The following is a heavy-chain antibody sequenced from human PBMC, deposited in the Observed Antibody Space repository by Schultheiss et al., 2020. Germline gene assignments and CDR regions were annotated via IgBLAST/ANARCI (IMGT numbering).Heavy chain of an antibody. Sequence: AETLSLTCTVSGGSISSYYWSWIRQPAGKGLEWIGEINHSGSTNYNPSLKSRVTISVDTSKNQFSLKLSSVTAADTAVYYCARVRGNWNYGELFDYWGQGTLVTVSS. J-gene: IGHJ4*02. CDR3: ARVRGNWNYGELFDY. CDR1: GGSISSYY. D-gene: IGHD1-7*01. CDR2: INHSGST. V-gene: IGHV4-59*12.